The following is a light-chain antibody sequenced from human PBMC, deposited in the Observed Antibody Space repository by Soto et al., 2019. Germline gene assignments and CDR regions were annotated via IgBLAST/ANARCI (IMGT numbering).Light chain of an antibody. V-gene: IGKV3-15*01. J-gene: IGKJ2*01. CDR1: QRGASN. CDR2: GAS. Sequence: EIVMTQSPASLSVSPGDGATLSCRASQRGASNVAWYQQKPGQGPRLLIHGASTRAVGVPARFSGSGSGTDFTLTISSLQSEDFAVYYCQQYHNWPPQYTFGQGTKLQIK. CDR3: QQYHNWPPQYT.